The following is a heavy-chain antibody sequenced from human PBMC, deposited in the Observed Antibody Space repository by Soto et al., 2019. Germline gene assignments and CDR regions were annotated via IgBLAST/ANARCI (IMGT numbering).Heavy chain of an antibody. D-gene: IGHD6-19*01. CDR1: GGSMSDYY. CDR3: ARPGYSSGWYIDY. J-gene: IGHJ4*02. CDR2: IYHIGST. Sequence: SETLSLTCTVSGGSMSDYYWSWIRQPPGKGLEWIGHIYHIGSTTYTPSLKSRLTISLDKSKNQFSLKLSSVTAADTAVYYCARPGYSSGWYIDYWGQGTLVTVSS. V-gene: IGHV4-59*08.